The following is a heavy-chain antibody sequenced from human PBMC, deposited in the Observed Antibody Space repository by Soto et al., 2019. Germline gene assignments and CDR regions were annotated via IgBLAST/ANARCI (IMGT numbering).Heavy chain of an antibody. V-gene: IGHV3-30-3*01. CDR2: ISYDGSNK. CDR1: GFTFSSYA. CDR3: ARESFGGVIVKPHSWFDP. Sequence: GGSLRLSCAASGFTFSSYAMHWVRQAPGKGLEWVAVISYDGSNKYYADSVKGRFTISRDNSKNTLYLQMNSLRAEDTAVYYCARESFGGVIVKPHSWFDPWGQGTLVTVSS. J-gene: IGHJ5*02. D-gene: IGHD3-16*02.